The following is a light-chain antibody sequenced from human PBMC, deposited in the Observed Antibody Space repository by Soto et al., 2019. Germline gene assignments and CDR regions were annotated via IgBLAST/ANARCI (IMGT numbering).Light chain of an antibody. Sequence: QSVLTQPPSASGSPGQSVTISCAGKIKDIGGNNYVSWYQQHPGKVPQLMIYQVTKRPSGVPDRFSASKSDTTASLTISGLQAEDEGDYYCMSYAGGNRFVFGTGTKVTVL. V-gene: IGLV2-8*01. CDR1: IKDIGGNNY. CDR3: MSYAGGNRFV. CDR2: QVT. J-gene: IGLJ1*01.